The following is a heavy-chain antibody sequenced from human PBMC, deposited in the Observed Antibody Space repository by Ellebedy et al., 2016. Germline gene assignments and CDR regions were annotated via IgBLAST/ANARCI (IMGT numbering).Heavy chain of an antibody. CDR3: AKLERTVTTAIDS. V-gene: IGHV3-23*01. J-gene: IGHJ4*02. D-gene: IGHD4-17*01. Sequence: GGSLRLSCAASGFTFSTYAMTWVRQAPGKGLDAVSGISGSGGATYDADAVKGRFTISRDNSKNTLYLQMNNLRAKDTAIYYCAKLERTVTTAIDSWGQGALVTVSS. CDR2: ISGSGGAT. CDR1: GFTFSTYA.